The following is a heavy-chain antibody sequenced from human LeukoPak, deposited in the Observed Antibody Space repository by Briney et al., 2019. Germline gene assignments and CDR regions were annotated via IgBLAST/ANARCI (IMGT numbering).Heavy chain of an antibody. Sequence: MASETLSLTCTVSGDSISYSYWSWIRQSPGKRLEWIAYISFTGSTRYNPSLQSRVTVSIDTSENHFSLKLTSVTAADTAVYYCVRHFRVGGNYYFGDWEHGTTVTVSS. CDR3: VRHFRVGGNYYFGD. CDR1: GDSISYSY. D-gene: IGHD1-7*01. CDR2: ISFTGST. J-gene: IGHJ4*01. V-gene: IGHV4-59*08.